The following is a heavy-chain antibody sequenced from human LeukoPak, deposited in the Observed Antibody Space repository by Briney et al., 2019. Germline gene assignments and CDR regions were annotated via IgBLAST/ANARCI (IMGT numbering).Heavy chain of an antibody. CDR3: AKDVGELHLYFDY. D-gene: IGHD3-16*01. J-gene: IGHJ4*02. CDR2: ISYDGSNK. CDR1: GFTFSSYG. Sequence: GGSLRLSCAASGFTFSSYGMHWVRQAPGKGLEWVAVISYDGSNKYYADSVKGRFTISRDNSKNTLYLQMNSLRAEDTAVYYCAKDVGELHLYFDYWGQGTLVTVSS. V-gene: IGHV3-30*18.